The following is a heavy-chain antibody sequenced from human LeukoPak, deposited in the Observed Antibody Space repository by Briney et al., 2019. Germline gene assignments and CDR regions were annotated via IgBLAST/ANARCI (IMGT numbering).Heavy chain of an antibody. J-gene: IGHJ5*02. Sequence: ASETLSLTCAVYGWSFNDYYWNWVRQPPGKGLEWIGEINARGDTNYNPSLKSRVTISVDSSKNQFSLTLNSMIAADTAIYYCARGQVPAARGYNWFDPWGQGTLVTVSS. CDR3: ARGQVPAARGYNWFDP. D-gene: IGHD2-2*01. V-gene: IGHV4-34*01. CDR2: INARGDT. CDR1: GWSFNDYY.